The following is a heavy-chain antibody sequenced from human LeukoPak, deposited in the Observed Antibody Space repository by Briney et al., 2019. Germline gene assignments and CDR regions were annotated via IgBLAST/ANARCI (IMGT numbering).Heavy chain of an antibody. Sequence: SVKVSCKASGGTFSSYAISWVRQAPGQGLEWMGRIIPICGIANYAQKFQGRVTITADKSTSTAYMELSSLRSEDTAVYYCARDWGYYDSSGYVAFDIWGQGTMVTVSS. CDR1: GGTFSSYA. CDR3: ARDWGYYDSSGYVAFDI. J-gene: IGHJ3*02. CDR2: IIPICGIA. D-gene: IGHD3-22*01. V-gene: IGHV1-69*04.